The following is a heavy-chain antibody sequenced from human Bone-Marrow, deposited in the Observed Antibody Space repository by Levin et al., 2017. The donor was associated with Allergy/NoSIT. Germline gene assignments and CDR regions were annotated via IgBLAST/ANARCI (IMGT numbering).Heavy chain of an antibody. J-gene: IGHJ4*02. CDR3: ARAPLTRWIQLWAFDY. D-gene: IGHD5-18*01. Sequence: SQTLSLTCTVSGGSTSSGSYYWSWIRQPAGKGLEWIGRIYTSGSTNYNPSLKSRVTISVDTSKNQFSLKLSSVTAADTAVYYCARAPLTRWIQLWAFDYWGQGTLVTVSS. CDR2: IYTSGST. CDR1: GGSTSSGSYY. V-gene: IGHV4-61*02.